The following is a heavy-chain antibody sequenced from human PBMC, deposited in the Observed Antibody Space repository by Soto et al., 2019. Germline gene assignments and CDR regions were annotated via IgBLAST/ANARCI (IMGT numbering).Heavy chain of an antibody. J-gene: IGHJ4*02. V-gene: IGHV3-64D*06. D-gene: IGHD3-9*01. Sequence: PGGSLRLSCSASGLTFSSYAMHWVRQAPGKGLEYVSAISSNGGSTYYADSVKGRFTISRDNSKNTLYLQMSSLRAEDTAVYYCVKNLWNDDILTGYFDYWGQGTLVTVSS. CDR1: GLTFSSYA. CDR3: VKNLWNDDILTGYFDY. CDR2: ISSNGGST.